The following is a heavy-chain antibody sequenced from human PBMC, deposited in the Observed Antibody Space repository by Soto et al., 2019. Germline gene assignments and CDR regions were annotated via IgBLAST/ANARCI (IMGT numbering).Heavy chain of an antibody. CDR3: ARGIQWRYGMDV. CDR2: INSEGSST. D-gene: IGHD5-12*01. Sequence: EVQLVESGGGLVQPGGSLRLSCAAAGFTFSNHWMHWVRQAPGRGLVWVSRINSEGSSTFYADSVKGRFTISRDNAKNTVYLQMNSLRGDDTGVYYCARGIQWRYGMDVWGQGTTLTVSS. J-gene: IGHJ6*02. CDR1: GFTFSNHW. V-gene: IGHV3-74*01.